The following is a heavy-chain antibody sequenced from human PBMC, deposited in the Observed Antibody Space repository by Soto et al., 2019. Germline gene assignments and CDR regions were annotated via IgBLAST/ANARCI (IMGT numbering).Heavy chain of an antibody. CDR2: ISGSGGST. CDR1: GFTFSSYA. D-gene: IGHD6-19*01. Sequence: EVQLLESGGGLVQPGGSLRLSCAASGFTFSSYAMSWVRQAPGKGLEWVSAISGSGGSTYYADSVKGRFTISRDNSKNTLYLQMNSLRAEDTAVYYCVSLPGYSSGWADYWGQGTLVTVSS. V-gene: IGHV3-23*01. CDR3: VSLPGYSSGWADY. J-gene: IGHJ4*02.